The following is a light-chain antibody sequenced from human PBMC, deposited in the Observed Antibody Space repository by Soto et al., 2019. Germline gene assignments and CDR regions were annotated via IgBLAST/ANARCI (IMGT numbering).Light chain of an antibody. J-gene: IGLJ2*01. Sequence: QSVLTQPASVSGSHGQSITISCTGTSSDVGGYNYVSWYQQHPGKAPKLMIYDVSNRPSGVSNRFSGSKSGNTASLTISGLPAEDEADYYCSSYTSSSTVVFCGGTKLTVL. CDR3: SSYTSSSTVV. CDR2: DVS. CDR1: SSDVGGYNY. V-gene: IGLV2-14*01.